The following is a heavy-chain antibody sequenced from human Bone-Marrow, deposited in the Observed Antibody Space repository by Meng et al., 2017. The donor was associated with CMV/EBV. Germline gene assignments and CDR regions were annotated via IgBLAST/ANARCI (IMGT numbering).Heavy chain of an antibody. CDR2: VNHRGST. J-gene: IGHJ4*02. V-gene: IGHV4-34*01. CDR3: ARGRRVRYFDWSSPFDF. Sequence: SQTLPLTCGVSGGYLRSHYWNWIRQPPGKPLEWIGEVNHRGSTNYHPSLRGRVTISADTYKDQLSLTLSSVTAADTAVYYYARGRRVRYFDWSSPFDFWGQGTLVTVSS. CDR1: GGYLRSHY. D-gene: IGHD3-9*01.